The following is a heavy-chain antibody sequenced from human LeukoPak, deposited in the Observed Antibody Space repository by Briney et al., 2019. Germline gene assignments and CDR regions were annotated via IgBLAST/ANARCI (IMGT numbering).Heavy chain of an antibody. CDR2: ISAYNGNT. J-gene: IGHJ4*02. V-gene: IGHV1-18*01. CDR1: GYTFTSYG. D-gene: IGHD6-6*01. CDR3: ARDWYSSSSGGFFDY. Sequence: GASVKVSCKAPGYTFTSYGISWVRQAPGQGLEWMGWISAYNGNTNYAQNLQGRVTMTTDTSTSTAYMELRSLRSDDTAVYYCARDWYSSSSGGFFDYWAQGTLVTVSS.